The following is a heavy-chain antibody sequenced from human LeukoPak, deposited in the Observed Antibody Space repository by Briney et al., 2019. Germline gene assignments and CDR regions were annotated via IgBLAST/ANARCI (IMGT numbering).Heavy chain of an antibody. CDR2: IYYSGST. J-gene: IGHJ4*02. Sequence: PSETLSLTCTVSGGSISSHYWSWIRQPPGKGLEWIGYIYYSGSTNYNPSLKSRVTISVDTSKNQFSLKLSSVTAADTAVYYCARVGWRLYWGNYFDYWGQGTLVSVS. CDR3: ARVGWRLYWGNYFDY. V-gene: IGHV4-59*11. CDR1: GGSISSHY. D-gene: IGHD2-15*01.